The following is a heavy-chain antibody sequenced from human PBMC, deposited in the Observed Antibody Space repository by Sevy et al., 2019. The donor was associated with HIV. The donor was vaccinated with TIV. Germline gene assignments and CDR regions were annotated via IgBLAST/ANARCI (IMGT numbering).Heavy chain of an antibody. V-gene: IGHV3-21*01. Sequence: GGSLRLSCAASGFTFNYHFMNWVRQVAGKGLEWVSYISSASSYINYSDSVKGRFTISRDNAKNLVFLEMNNLRPEDTAVYFCARGDYYGSLYYFDYWGQGTLVTVSS. CDR3: ARGDYYGSLYYFDY. D-gene: IGHD3-10*01. CDR1: GFTFNYHF. J-gene: IGHJ4*02. CDR2: ISSASSYI.